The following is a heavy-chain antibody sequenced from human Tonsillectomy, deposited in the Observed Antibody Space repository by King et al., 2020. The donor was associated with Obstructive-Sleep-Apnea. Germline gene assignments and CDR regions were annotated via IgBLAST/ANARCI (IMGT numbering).Heavy chain of an antibody. CDR1: GFTFDDYA. CDR2: ISWNSGSM. J-gene: IGHJ4*02. D-gene: IGHD4-17*01. Sequence: VQLVESGGGLVQPGRSLRLSCAASGFTFDDYAMHWVRQAPGKGLEWVSGISWNSGSMGYADSVKGRFTISRDNAKNSLYLQMNSLRAEDTALYYCAKAPSPYDYGDYLGSYFDYWGQGTLVTVSS. CDR3: AKAPSPYDYGDYLGSYFDY. V-gene: IGHV3-9*01.